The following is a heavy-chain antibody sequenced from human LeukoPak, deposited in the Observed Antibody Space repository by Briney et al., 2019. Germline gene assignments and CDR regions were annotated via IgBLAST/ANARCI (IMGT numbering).Heavy chain of an antibody. D-gene: IGHD2-8*01. J-gene: IGHJ3*02. V-gene: IGHV4-39*07. CDR3: ARDWAIGYCTNGVCRTDAFDI. CDR2: IYYSGST. CDR1: GGSTSSSSYY. Sequence: SETLSLTCTVSGGSTSSSSYYWGWIRQPPGKGLEWIGSIYYSGSTYYNPSLKSRVTISVDTSKNQFSLKLSSVTAADTAVYYCARDWAIGYCTNGVCRTDAFDIWGQGTMVTVSS.